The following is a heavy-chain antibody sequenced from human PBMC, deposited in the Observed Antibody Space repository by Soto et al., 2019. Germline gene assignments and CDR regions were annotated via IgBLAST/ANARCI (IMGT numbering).Heavy chain of an antibody. Sequence: QVRLVESGGGVVQPGRSLRLSCAGSGFTFNIYAIHWVRQAPGKGLEWVAVVSHDGSNRYYPDSVRGRFAISRDNSKNTVYLEINSLRPDDTALYYCARSSGVPTPDFDYWGQGTLVTVSS. CDR2: VSHDGSNR. V-gene: IGHV3-30*09. CDR3: ARSSGVPTPDFDY. J-gene: IGHJ4*02. D-gene: IGHD3-3*01. CDR1: GFTFNIYA.